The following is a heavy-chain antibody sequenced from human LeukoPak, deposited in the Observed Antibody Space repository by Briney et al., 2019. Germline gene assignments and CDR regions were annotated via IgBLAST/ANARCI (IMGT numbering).Heavy chain of an antibody. CDR3: VKRLTLGDLSIKGAFAL. J-gene: IGHJ3*01. Sequence: GSLRLSCAASGFTFSSYWMSWVRQAPGKGLVWVSRINSDGSTTNYADSVKGRFTISRDTSRNTLFLQMNSLRVEDSAMYYCVKRLTLGDLSIKGAFALWGQGTLVTVAS. CDR1: GFTFSSYW. V-gene: IGHV3-74*01. D-gene: IGHD3-16*02. CDR2: INSDGSTT.